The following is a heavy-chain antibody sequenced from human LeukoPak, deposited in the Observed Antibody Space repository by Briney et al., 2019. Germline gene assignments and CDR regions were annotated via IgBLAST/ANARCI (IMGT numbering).Heavy chain of an antibody. Sequence: GGSLRLSCAGSGFTFSSYAMSWVRQAPGKGLECVSAISDTGATTYDADSVKGRFTISRDNSRSTLYLQMNSLRAEDTALYYCAKDTSIGRYCTNGVCSPFDYWGQGTLVTVSS. J-gene: IGHJ4*02. CDR2: ISDTGATT. CDR1: GFTFSSYA. D-gene: IGHD2-8*01. CDR3: AKDTSIGRYCTNGVCSPFDY. V-gene: IGHV3-23*01.